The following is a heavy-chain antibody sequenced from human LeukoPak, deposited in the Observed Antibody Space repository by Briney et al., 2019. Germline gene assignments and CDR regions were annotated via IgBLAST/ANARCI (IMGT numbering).Heavy chain of an antibody. D-gene: IGHD2-15*01. Sequence: PGGSLRLSCAASGFTFRNYAVYWVRQAPGKGLEWVAFTNYDGSDRCYADSVKGRFTVSRDNPKNTLYLQTNSLRTEDTAVYYCAKDLPDRYSLEYWGQGTMVTVPS. V-gene: IGHV3-30*02. J-gene: IGHJ4*02. CDR1: GFTFRNYA. CDR3: AKDLPDRYSLEY. CDR2: TNYDGSDR.